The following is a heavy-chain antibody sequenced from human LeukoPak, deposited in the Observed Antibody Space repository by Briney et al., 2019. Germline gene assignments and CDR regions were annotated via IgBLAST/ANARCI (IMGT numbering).Heavy chain of an antibody. D-gene: IGHD4-17*01. V-gene: IGHV4-38-2*02. J-gene: IGHJ4*02. CDR3: AREYYDYGDYPLDY. CDR1: GGSINSYY. Sequence: SETLSLTCTVSGGSINSYYWGWIRQPPGKGLEWIGSIYHSGSTYYNPSLKSRVTISVDTSKNQFSLKLSSVTAADTAVYYCAREYYDYGDYPLDYWGQGTLVTVSS. CDR2: IYHSGST.